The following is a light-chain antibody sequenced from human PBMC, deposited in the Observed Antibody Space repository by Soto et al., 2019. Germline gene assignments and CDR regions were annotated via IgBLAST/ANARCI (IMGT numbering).Light chain of an antibody. CDR1: QSISSY. V-gene: IGKV1-39*01. CDR2: AAS. J-gene: IGKJ1*01. CDR3: QQSYSTWT. Sequence: DIEMTQPPSSLSASVGDRVTLTCRASQSISSYLNWYQQKPGKAPKLLIYAASSLQSGVPSRFSGSGSGTDFTLTISSLQPEDFATYYCQQSYSTWTFGQGTKVEIK.